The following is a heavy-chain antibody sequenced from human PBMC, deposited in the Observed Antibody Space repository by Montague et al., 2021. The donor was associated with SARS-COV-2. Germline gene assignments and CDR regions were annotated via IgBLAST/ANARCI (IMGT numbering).Heavy chain of an antibody. Sequence: PALVKPTQTLTLTCTLSGLSVTISGLCVGWIRQPPGKALEWHALIDWDNDEYYRPSLKTRLTISKDTPKNQVVLTMTSMDPADTATFFCARSFPPSDLGGGHDWYLDIRGRGTLDTLSS. CDR3: ARSFPPSDLGGGHDWYLDI. D-gene: IGHD3-16*01. CDR2: IDWDNDE. CDR1: GLSVTISGLC. V-gene: IGHV2-70*01. J-gene: IGHJ2*01.